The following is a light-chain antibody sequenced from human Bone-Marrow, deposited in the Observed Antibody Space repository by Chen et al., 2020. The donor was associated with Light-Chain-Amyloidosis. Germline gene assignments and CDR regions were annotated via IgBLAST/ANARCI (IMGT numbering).Light chain of an antibody. Sequence: DIQMTQSPSTLSASVGDRVTITCRASQSISSWLAWYQQKPGKAPKLLIYKASSLESGVPSRFSGNGSGTEFTLTISSLQRDDFATYFCQQYKSPPFTFGPGTKVDI. CDR2: KAS. CDR3: QQYKSPPFT. V-gene: IGKV1-5*03. J-gene: IGKJ3*01. CDR1: QSISSW.